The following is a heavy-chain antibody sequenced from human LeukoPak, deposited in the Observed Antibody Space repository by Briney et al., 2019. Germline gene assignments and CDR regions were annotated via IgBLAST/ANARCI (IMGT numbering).Heavy chain of an antibody. V-gene: IGHV4-4*07. Sequence: SETLSLTCTVSGDPNSSYYWRWMRQPAGKGLEWIGRIYTSGSTNNHHSLKSRVTMSVDRPKKQFAVKPSSVTAADTDVYYCARHPNRGSERYELDYWGQGTLVTVSS. CDR1: GDPNSSYY. D-gene: IGHD5-12*01. CDR2: IYTSGST. CDR3: ARHPNRGSERYELDY. J-gene: IGHJ4*02.